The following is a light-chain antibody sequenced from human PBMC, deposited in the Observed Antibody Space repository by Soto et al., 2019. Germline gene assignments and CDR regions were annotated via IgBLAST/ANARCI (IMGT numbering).Light chain of an antibody. Sequence: DIVMTQSPDSLAVSLGERATINCKSSQSVLYSSNNKNYLAWYQQKPGQPPKLLIYWASTRESGVPDRFSGSGSETDFTLTISSLQDEDVAVYYCQQYYSTPLYTFCQGTELEIK. CDR2: WAS. V-gene: IGKV4-1*01. CDR3: QQYYSTPLYT. CDR1: QSVLYSSNNKNY. J-gene: IGKJ2*01.